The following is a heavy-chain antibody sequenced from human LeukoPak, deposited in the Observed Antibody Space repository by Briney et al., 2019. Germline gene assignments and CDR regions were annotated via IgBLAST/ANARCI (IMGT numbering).Heavy chain of an antibody. D-gene: IGHD5-12*01. Sequence: PGGFLRVSCAASGFRFSNFAMSWVRQAPGKGLEWVSLIIGSSGDTLYADSVKGRFTISRDISKNRLYLQMNSLRAEDTALYYCAKGAYDYIEMGYFDDWGQGTLVTVS. CDR3: AKGAYDYIEMGYFDD. V-gene: IGHV3-23*01. CDR2: IIGSSGDT. CDR1: GFRFSNFA. J-gene: IGHJ4*02.